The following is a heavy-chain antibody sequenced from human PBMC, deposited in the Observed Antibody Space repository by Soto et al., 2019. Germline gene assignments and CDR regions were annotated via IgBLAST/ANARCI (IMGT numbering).Heavy chain of an antibody. CDR1: GFTFGIYS. D-gene: IGHD2-15*01. J-gene: IGHJ5*02. Sequence: EVQLVESGGGLVQRGGSLRLSCAASGFTFGIYSMNWVRQAPGKGLEWISYINGSSSTMYYADSVKGRFIISRDNADNSLYLLVNSLRDADTAVYYCARGDRFRCSGDRCFSDGLFLSWGQGTLVTVSS. V-gene: IGHV3-48*02. CDR2: INGSSSTM. CDR3: ARGDRFRCSGDRCFSDGLFLS.